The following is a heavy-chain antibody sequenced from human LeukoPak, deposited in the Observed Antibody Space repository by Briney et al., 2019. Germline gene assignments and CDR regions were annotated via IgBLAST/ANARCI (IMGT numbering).Heavy chain of an antibody. Sequence: GGSLRLSCAASGFTFSSYAMHWVRQAPGKGLEYVSAISSNGGSTYYANSVKGRFTISRDNSKNTLYLQMGSLRAEDMAVYYCARDGMYYYGMDVWGQGTTVTVSS. CDR1: GFTFSSYA. J-gene: IGHJ6*02. D-gene: IGHD1-26*01. CDR3: ARDGMYYYGMDV. V-gene: IGHV3-64*01. CDR2: ISSNGGST.